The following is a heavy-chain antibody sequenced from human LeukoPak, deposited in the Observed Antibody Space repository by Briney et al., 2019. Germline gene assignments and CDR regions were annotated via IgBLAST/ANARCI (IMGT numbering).Heavy chain of an antibody. V-gene: IGHV3-74*01. D-gene: IGHD6-13*01. CDR2: KNSDGSTT. CDR1: GFTFSNFW. Sequence: PGGSLRLSCAASGFTFSNFWMHWVRQDPGKGPVWVSSKNSDGSTTTYADSVKGRFTISRDNAKNTLCLQMNSLRVEDTAVYYCARGSKYTSSWYVDYWGQGTLVTVSS. CDR3: ARGSKYTSSWYVDY. J-gene: IGHJ4*02.